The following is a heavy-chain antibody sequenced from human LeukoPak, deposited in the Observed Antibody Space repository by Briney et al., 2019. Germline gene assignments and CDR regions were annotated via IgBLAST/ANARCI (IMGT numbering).Heavy chain of an antibody. CDR2: IYSGGST. Sequence: GRSLRLSCAASGFTFSSYAMHWFRQAPGKGLEWVSVIYSGGSTYYADSVKGRFTISRDNSKNTLYLQMNSLRAEDTAVYYCARAKGDYSLYYYYGMDVWGQGTTVTVSS. CDR3: ARAKGDYSLYYYYGMDV. D-gene: IGHD4-17*01. J-gene: IGHJ6*02. V-gene: IGHV3-66*01. CDR1: GFTFSSYA.